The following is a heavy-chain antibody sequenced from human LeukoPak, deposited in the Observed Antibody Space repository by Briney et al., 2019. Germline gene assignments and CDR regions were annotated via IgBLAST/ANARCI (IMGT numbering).Heavy chain of an antibody. CDR1: GFTFSSYE. CDR3: ARSVTGYSSGWYSHYGMDV. V-gene: IGHV3-48*03. Sequence: GGSLRLSCAASGFTFSSYEMNWVRQAPGKGLEWVSYISSSGSTIYYADSVKGRFTISRDNAKNSLYLQMNSLRAEDTAVYYCARSVTGYSSGWYSHYGMDVWGQGTTVTVSS. D-gene: IGHD6-19*01. CDR2: ISSSGSTI. J-gene: IGHJ6*02.